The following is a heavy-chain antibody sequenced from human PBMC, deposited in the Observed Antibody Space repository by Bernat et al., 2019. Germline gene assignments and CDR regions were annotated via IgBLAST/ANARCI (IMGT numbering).Heavy chain of an antibody. CDR1: GGSFSGYY. J-gene: IGHJ4*02. CDR2: INHRGST. D-gene: IGHD3-10*01. Sequence: QVQLQQWGAGLLKPSETLSLTCAVYGGSFSGYYWSWIRQPPGKGLEWIGEINHRGSTNYNPSLKSRVTISVATSKNQFSLKLSSVTAADTAVYYCARGRRGVGSGSRKPFDYWGQGTLVTVSS. CDR3: ARGRRGVGSGSRKPFDY. V-gene: IGHV4-34*01.